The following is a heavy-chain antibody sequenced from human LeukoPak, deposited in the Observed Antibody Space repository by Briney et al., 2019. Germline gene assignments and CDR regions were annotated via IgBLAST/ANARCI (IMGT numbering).Heavy chain of an antibody. D-gene: IGHD3-10*01. V-gene: IGHV4-59*12. CDR1: GGSISDYY. CDR2: IYYSGIV. CDR3: ARGHFSTAWFGYFDY. J-gene: IGHJ4*02. Sequence: PSETLSLTCSVSGGSISDYYWSWIRQPPGKGLEWIGYIYYSGIVNYNPSLKTRVTISVDTSKNQFSLNLTSMTAADTAIYYCARGHFSTAWFGYFDYWAQGTLVTVSS.